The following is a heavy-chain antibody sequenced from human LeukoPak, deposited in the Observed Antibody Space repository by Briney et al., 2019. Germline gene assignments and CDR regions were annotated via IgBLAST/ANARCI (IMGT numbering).Heavy chain of an antibody. Sequence: NPSETLSLTCTVSGDSISIYYWSWIRQPPGKGLEWIGYISDSGSTNYNPSLKSRVTISVDTSKRQFSLKLSSVTAADTAVYYCARYGSGRAYYYYMDVWRKGTTVTVSS. CDR3: ARYGSGRAYYYYMDV. CDR2: ISDSGST. D-gene: IGHD3-10*01. CDR1: GDSISIYY. J-gene: IGHJ6*03. V-gene: IGHV4-59*01.